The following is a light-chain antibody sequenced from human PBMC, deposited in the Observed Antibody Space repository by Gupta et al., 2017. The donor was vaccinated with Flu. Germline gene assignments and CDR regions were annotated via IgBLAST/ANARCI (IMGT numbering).Light chain of an antibody. Sequence: AIRMTQSPSSFSASTGDRVTITCRASQGISSYLAWYQQKPGKAPKLLIYAASTLKSGVPSRFSGSGSGTDFTLTISCLQSEDFATYYCQQEDSSPRTFGQGTKLDIK. J-gene: IGKJ2*01. CDR3: QQEDSSPRT. CDR1: QGISSY. V-gene: IGKV1-8*01. CDR2: AAS.